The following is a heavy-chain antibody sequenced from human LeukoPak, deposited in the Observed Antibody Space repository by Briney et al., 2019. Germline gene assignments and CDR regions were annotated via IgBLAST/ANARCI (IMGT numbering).Heavy chain of an antibody. J-gene: IGHJ4*02. V-gene: IGHV3-48*03. D-gene: IGHD1-20*01. CDR3: ARIGYDWNLFDF. CDR1: GFTFSSYE. CDR2: IGCSGRAI. Sequence: GSLRLSCAASGFTFSSYEMNWVRQAPGQGLEWISYIGCSGRAIYYADSVKGRFTISRDNAKNSLYLQMDSLRAEDTAVYYCARIGYDWNLFDFWGQGTLVTVSS.